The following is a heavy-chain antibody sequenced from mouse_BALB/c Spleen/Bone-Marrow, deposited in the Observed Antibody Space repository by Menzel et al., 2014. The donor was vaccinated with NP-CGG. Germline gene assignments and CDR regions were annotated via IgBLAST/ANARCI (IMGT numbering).Heavy chain of an antibody. CDR3: ALLLRYYAVDY. CDR2: IDPANGNT. CDR1: GFNIKDTY. D-gene: IGHD1-1*01. V-gene: IGHV14-3*02. J-gene: IGHJ4*01. Sequence: EVMLVESGAELVKPGDSVKLSCTASGFNIKDTYMHWVKQRPEQGLEWIGRIDPANGNTKYDPKLQGKATITADTSSNTAYLQLSSLTSEDTAVYYCALLLRYYAVDYWGQGTSVTVSS.